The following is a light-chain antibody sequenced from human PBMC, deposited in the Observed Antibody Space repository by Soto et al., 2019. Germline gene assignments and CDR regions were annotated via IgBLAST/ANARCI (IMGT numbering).Light chain of an antibody. CDR3: SSYTSSGSVI. CDR1: SSDVGAYDY. CDR2: DVN. J-gene: IGLJ2*01. Sequence: QSVLTQPASVSGSPGQSIAISCTGTSSDVGAYDYVSWYQQHPGKAPKLMINDVNHRPLGVSNRFSGSKSGNTASLTISGLQAEDEADYYCSSYTSSGSVIFGGGTQLTVL. V-gene: IGLV2-14*03.